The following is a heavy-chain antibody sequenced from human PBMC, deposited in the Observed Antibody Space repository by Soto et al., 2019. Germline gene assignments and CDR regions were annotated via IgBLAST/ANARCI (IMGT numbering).Heavy chain of an antibody. Sequence: EVQLVESGGGLVQPGRSLRLSCAASGFTFDDYAMHWVRQAPGKGLEWVSGISWNSGSIGYADSVKGRFTISRDNAKNSLYLQMNSLRAEDTALYYCAKEGSRAAAGTNWFDPWGQGTLVTVSS. CDR2: ISWNSGSI. V-gene: IGHV3-9*01. CDR1: GFTFDDYA. CDR3: AKEGSRAAAGTNWFDP. D-gene: IGHD6-13*01. J-gene: IGHJ5*02.